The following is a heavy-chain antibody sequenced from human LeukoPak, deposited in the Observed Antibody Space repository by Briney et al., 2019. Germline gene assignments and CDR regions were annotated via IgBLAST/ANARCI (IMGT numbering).Heavy chain of an antibody. CDR3: ARGAAATY. CDR1: GGSISRYY. V-gene: IGHV4-59*01. CDR2: IYSSGST. D-gene: IGHD6-13*01. Sequence: AETLSLTCTVSGGSISRYYWSWIRQPPGKGLEWIGYIYSSGSTNYNPSLKSRVTISVDTSKNQFSLKLSSVTAADTAVYYCARGAAATYWGQGTLVTVSS. J-gene: IGHJ4*02.